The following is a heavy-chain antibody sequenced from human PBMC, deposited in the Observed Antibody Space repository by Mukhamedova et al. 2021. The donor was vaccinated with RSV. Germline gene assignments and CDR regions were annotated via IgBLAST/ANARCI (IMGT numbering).Heavy chain of an antibody. D-gene: IGHD6-19*01. V-gene: IGHV3-48*03. Sequence: VSYISSSGSTIYYADSVKGRFTISRDNAKNSLYLQMNSLRAEDTAVYYCARKSGWYLAFDIWGQGTMVTVSS. J-gene: IGHJ3*02. CDR2: ISSSGSTI. CDR3: ARKSGWYLAFDI.